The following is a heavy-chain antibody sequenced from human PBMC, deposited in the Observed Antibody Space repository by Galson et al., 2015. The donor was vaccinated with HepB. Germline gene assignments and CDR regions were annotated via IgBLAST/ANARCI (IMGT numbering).Heavy chain of an antibody. CDR2: ISYDGSNK. V-gene: IGHV3-30*04. D-gene: IGHD4-17*01. CDR3: ARDRDYVFDY. J-gene: IGHJ4*02. Sequence: SLRLSCAASGFTFSSYAMHWVRQAPGKGLEWVAVISYDGSNKYYADSVKGRFTISRDNSKNTLYLQMNSLRAEDTAVYYCARDRDYVFDYWGQGTLVTVSS. CDR1: GFTFSSYA.